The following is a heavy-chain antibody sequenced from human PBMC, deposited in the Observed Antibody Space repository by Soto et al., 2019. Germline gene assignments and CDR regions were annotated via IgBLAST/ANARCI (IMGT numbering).Heavy chain of an antibody. CDR3: ARDNPHYDILTGYPDY. V-gene: IGHV3-7*01. J-gene: IGHJ4*02. D-gene: IGHD3-9*01. CDR2: IKQDGSEK. Sequence: LRLSCAASGFTFSSYWMSWVRQAPGKGLEWVANIKQDGSEKYYVDSVKGRFTISRDNAKNSLYLQMNSLRAEDTAVYYCARDNPHYDILTGYPDYWGQGTLVTVSS. CDR1: GFTFSSYW.